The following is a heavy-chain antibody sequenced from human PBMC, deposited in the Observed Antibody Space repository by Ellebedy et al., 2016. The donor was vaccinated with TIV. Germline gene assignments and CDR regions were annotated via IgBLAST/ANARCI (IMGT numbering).Heavy chain of an antibody. CDR2: IYYSGST. V-gene: IGHV4-39*07. CDR3: ATIREWEPEIDY. CDR1: GGSFSSYY. Sequence: SETLSLTXAVYGGSFSSYYWGWIRQPPGKGLEWIGSIYYSGSTYYNPSLKSRVTISVDTSKNQFSLKLSSVTAADTAVYYCATIREWEPEIDYWGQGTLVTVSS. D-gene: IGHD1-14*01. J-gene: IGHJ4*02.